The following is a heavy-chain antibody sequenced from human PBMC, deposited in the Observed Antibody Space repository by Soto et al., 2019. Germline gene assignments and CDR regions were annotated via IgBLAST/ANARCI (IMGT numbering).Heavy chain of an antibody. Sequence: QVQLVESGGGVVQPGRSLRLSCAASGFTFSSYGMHWVRQAPGKGLEWVAVISFDGSTKYYADSVKGRFTISRDNSKNTLYLQMNSLRAEDTAVYYCAKDLELSVDYWGQGTLVTVSS. D-gene: IGHD1-26*01. CDR1: GFTFSSYG. J-gene: IGHJ4*02. CDR3: AKDLELSVDY. V-gene: IGHV3-30*18. CDR2: ISFDGSTK.